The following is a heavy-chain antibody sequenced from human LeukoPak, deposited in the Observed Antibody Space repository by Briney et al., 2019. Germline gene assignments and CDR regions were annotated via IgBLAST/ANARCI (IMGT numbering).Heavy chain of an antibody. Sequence: SVKVSCKASGGTFSSYAISWVRQAPGQGLEWMGGIIPIFGTANYAQKFQGRVTITADESTSTAYMEPSSLRSEDTAVYYWASAVEMATTADYWGQGTLVTVSS. V-gene: IGHV1-69*13. D-gene: IGHD5-24*01. CDR2: IIPIFGTA. CDR1: GGTFSSYA. J-gene: IGHJ4*02. CDR3: ASAVEMATTADY.